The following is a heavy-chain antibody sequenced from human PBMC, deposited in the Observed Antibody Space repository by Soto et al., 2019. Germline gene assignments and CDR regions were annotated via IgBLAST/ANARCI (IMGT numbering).Heavy chain of an antibody. CDR1: GGTFSSYA. CDR2: IIPIFGTA. D-gene: IGHD2-15*01. V-gene: IGHV1-69*13. CDR3: ARVAPYPDSYYFDY. Sequence: ASVKVSCKASGGTFSSYAISWVRQAPGQGLEWMGGIIPIFGTANYAQKFQGRVTITADESTSTAYMELSSLRSEDTAVYYCARVAPYPDSYYFDYWGQGTLVTVSS. J-gene: IGHJ4*02.